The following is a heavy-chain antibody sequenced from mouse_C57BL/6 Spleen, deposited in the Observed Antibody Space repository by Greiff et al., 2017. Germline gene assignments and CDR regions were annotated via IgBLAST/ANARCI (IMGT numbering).Heavy chain of an antibody. CDR3: ARDSSGYVLYYYAMDY. V-gene: IGHV1-53*01. CDR2: INPSNGGT. Sequence: VQLQQPGTELVKPGASVKLSCKASGYTFTSYWMHWVKQRPGQGLEWIGNINPSNGGTNYNEKFKSKATLTVDKSSSTAYMQLSSLTSEDSAVYYCARDSSGYVLYYYAMDYRGQGTSVTVSS. CDR1: GYTFTSYW. J-gene: IGHJ4*01. D-gene: IGHD3-2*02.